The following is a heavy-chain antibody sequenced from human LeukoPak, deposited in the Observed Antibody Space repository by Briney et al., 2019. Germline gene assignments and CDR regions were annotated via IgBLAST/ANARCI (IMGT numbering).Heavy chain of an antibody. J-gene: IGHJ4*02. V-gene: IGHV4-34*01. Sequence: PSETLSLTCTVSGGSMYSYYWSWIRQPPGKGLEWIGEINHSGSTNYNPSLKSRVTISVDTSKNQFSLKLSSVTAADTAVYYCARGSRWLQRFDYWGQGTLVTVSS. CDR3: ARGSRWLQRFDY. CDR2: INHSGST. D-gene: IGHD5-24*01. CDR1: GGSMYSYY.